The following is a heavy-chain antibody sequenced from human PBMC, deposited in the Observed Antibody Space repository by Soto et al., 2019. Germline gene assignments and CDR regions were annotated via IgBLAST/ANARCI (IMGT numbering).Heavy chain of an antibody. Sequence: SVKVSCKASGYTFTGYYTYWVGQAPAEGLERMALVNPNTGVTNDAEICQGRVALYRDTYSYTAYMGLSGLISGDTAVYYGSRWVSPGAYVKWYYGRDVWGGGTTGTVS. CDR3: SRWVSPGAYVKWYYGRDV. CDR1: GYTFTGYY. CDR2: VNPNTGVT. V-gene: IGHV1-2*02. J-gene: IGHJ6*02. D-gene: IGHD3-16*01.